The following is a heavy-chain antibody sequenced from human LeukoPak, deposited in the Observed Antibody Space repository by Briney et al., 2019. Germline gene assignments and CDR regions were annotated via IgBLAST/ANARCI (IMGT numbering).Heavy chain of an antibody. V-gene: IGHV3-21*01. Sequence: GGSLRLSCAASGFTFSNYSINWVRQAPGKGLEWVSSISSSSTYIYSADSVKGRFSISRDNAKNSLYLQMNSLRAEDTAVYYCARLFEYSGSRWGQGTLVTVSS. CDR3: ARLFEYSGSR. CDR2: ISSSSTYI. J-gene: IGHJ4*02. CDR1: GFTFSNYS. D-gene: IGHD1-26*01.